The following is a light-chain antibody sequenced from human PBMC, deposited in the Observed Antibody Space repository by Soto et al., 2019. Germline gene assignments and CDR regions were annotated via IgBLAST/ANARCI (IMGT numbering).Light chain of an antibody. CDR2: AAS. J-gene: IGKJ5*01. CDR1: QGLSSY. CDR3: QQANSFPLT. V-gene: IGKV1-12*01. Sequence: IRMTQSPSSLSASTGDRVTIACRASQGLSSYLAWYQQKPGKAPKLLIYAASSLQSGVPSRFSGSGSGTDFTLTVSSLQPEDFATYYCQQANSFPLTFGGGTRLEIK.